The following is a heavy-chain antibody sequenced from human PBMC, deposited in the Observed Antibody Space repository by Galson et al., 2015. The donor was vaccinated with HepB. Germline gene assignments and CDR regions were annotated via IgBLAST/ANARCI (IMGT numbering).Heavy chain of an antibody. Sequence: SLRLSCAASGFTFGDYAMSWVRQAPGKGLEWVGFIRSKAYGGTTEYAASVKGRFTISRDDSKSIAYLQMNSLRAEDTAVYYCVRNWGLDYWGQGTLVTVSS. D-gene: IGHD3-16*01. CDR3: VRNWGLDY. CDR1: GFTFGDYA. J-gene: IGHJ4*02. CDR2: IRSKAYGGTT. V-gene: IGHV3-49*04.